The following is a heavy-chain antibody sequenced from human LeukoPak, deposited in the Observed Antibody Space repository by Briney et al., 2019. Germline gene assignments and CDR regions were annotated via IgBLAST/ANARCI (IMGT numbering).Heavy chain of an antibody. D-gene: IGHD2-2*01. CDR3: ARYYCGSTDCPGIDY. CDR2: IYHSGST. CDR1: GGSISSGGYY. J-gene: IGHJ4*02. Sequence: SETLSLTCTVSGGSISSGGYYWSWIRQPPGKGLEWIGYIYHSGSTYYNPSLKSRVTISVDRSKNQFSLMLTSVTAADTAVYYCARYYCGSTDCPGIDYWGQGTLVTVSS. V-gene: IGHV4-30-2*01.